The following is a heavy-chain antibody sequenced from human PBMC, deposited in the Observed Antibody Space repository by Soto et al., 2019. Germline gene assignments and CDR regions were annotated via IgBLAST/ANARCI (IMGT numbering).Heavy chain of an antibody. CDR3: ANVGSYYEGYDHWYFDP. Sequence: EVQLLESGGGLVQPGGSLRLSCAASGFTFSSYAMTWVRQAPGKGLEWVSAITGSGGNTNYVDSVKGRFTISRDNSMNTLHLQINSLRAVDTAVYYCANVGSYYEGYDHWYFDPWGRGTLVTVSS. CDR1: GFTFSSYA. CDR2: ITGSGGNT. D-gene: IGHD3-22*01. J-gene: IGHJ2*01. V-gene: IGHV3-23*01.